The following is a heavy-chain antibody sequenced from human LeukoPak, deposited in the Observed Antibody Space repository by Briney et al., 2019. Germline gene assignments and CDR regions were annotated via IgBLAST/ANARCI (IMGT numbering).Heavy chain of an antibody. CDR1: GFTFDDYA. V-gene: IGHV3-9*01. CDR2: ISWNSGSI. D-gene: IGHD1-26*01. J-gene: IGHJ6*02. Sequence: GRSLRLSCAASGFTFDDYAMNWVRQAPGKGLEWVSVISWNSGSIGYADSVKGRFTISRDNTKNSLYLQMNSLRAEDTAVFYCARGGELQRIFYYYGMDVWGPGTTVTVSS. CDR3: ARGGELQRIFYYYGMDV.